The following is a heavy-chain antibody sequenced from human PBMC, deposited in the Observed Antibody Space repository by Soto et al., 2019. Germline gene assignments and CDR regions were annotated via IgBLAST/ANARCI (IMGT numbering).Heavy chain of an antibody. V-gene: IGHV3-74*01. CDR3: GRGGSDSPMAPGY. J-gene: IGHJ4*02. D-gene: IGHD5-18*01. Sequence: PGGSLRLSCAASGFTFSTYSMNWVRQAPGKGLVWVSRINPDGSATNYADSVKGRFTISRDNAKNTLYLQMNSLRAEDTAVFYCGRGGSDSPMAPGYWGQGTLVTVSS. CDR1: GFTFSTYS. CDR2: INPDGSAT.